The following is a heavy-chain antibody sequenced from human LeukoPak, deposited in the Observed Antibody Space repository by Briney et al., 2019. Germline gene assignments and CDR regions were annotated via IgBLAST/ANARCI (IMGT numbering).Heavy chain of an antibody. V-gene: IGHV3-23*01. CDR2: ISGGGGST. D-gene: IGHD3-10*01. CDR3: AKDRRYFHSGTLHEPLNN. Sequence: GGSLRLSCAASGFTFNKNAMSWVRQAPGKGLEWVSGISGGGGSTYYADSGRGRFTISRDNSKNTLFLEMNSLRVEDTAVYYCAKDRRYFHSGTLHEPLNNWGQGTLVTVS. J-gene: IGHJ4*02. CDR1: GFTFNKNA.